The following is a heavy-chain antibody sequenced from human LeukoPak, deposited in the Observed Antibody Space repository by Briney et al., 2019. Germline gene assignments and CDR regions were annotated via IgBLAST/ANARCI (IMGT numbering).Heavy chain of an antibody. D-gene: IGHD3-9*01. CDR2: IGPSGTST. Sequence: GGSLRLSRSASGFSFSAYAMHWVRQAPGRGLEYVSAIGPSGTSTYFADSVKGRFTISRDNSKNTVYLQMSSLRTEDTAVYFCTGSTTGYYSYWGQGTLVTVSS. CDR1: GFSFSAYA. CDR3: TGSTTGYYSY. V-gene: IGHV3-64D*06. J-gene: IGHJ4*02.